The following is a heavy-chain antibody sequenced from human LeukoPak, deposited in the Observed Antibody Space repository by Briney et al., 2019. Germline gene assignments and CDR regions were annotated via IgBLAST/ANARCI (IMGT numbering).Heavy chain of an antibody. J-gene: IGHJ4*02. V-gene: IGHV6-1*01. CDR1: GDSVSSNSAA. D-gene: IGHD2-21*02. CDR3: ARDRGLYCGGDCYSWYFDY. CDR2: TYYRSKWYN. Sequence: SQTLSLTCAISGDSVSSNSAAWNWIRQSPSRGLEWLGRTYYRSKWYNDYAVSVKSRITINPDTSKNQFSLQLNSVTPEDTAVYYCARDRGLYCGGDCYSWYFDYWGQGTLVTVSS.